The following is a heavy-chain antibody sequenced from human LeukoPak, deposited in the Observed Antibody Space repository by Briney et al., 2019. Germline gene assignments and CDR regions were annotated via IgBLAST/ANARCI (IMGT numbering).Heavy chain of an antibody. Sequence: PGGSLRLSCAASGFTFSSYAMSWVRQAPGKGLEWVSAISGSGGSTYYADSVKGRFTISRDNSKNTLYLQMNSLRAEDTAVYYCAKDFTYDSSGYYYWYYFDYWGQGTLVTVSS. V-gene: IGHV3-23*01. CDR1: GFTFSSYA. J-gene: IGHJ4*02. CDR2: ISGSGGST. D-gene: IGHD3-22*01. CDR3: AKDFTYDSSGYYYWYYFDY.